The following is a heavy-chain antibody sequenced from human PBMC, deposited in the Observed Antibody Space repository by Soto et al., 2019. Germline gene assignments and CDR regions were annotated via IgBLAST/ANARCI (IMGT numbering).Heavy chain of an antibody. D-gene: IGHD3-3*01. CDR2: IIPIFGTA. CDR3: ARDAADFWSGYHDYYYYYGMDV. CDR1: GGTFSSYA. J-gene: IGHJ6*02. Sequence: QVQLVQSGAEVKKPGSSVKVSCKASGGTFSSYAISWVRQSPGQGLEWMGGIIPIFGTANYAQKFQGRVTVTADESTSTAYMELSSLRSEDTAVYYCARDAADFWSGYHDYYYYYGMDVWGQGTTVTVSS. V-gene: IGHV1-69*01.